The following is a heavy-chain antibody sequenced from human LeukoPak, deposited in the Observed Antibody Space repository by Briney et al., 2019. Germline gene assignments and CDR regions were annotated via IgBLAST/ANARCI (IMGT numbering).Heavy chain of an antibody. V-gene: IGHV3-33*01. Sequence: QAGRSLRLSCAASGFTFSSYGMHWVRQAPGKGLEWVAVIWYDGSNKYYADSVKGRFTISRDNSKNTLYLQMNSLRAEDTAVYYCARVVEGYYNYYGMDVWGKGTTVTVSS. CDR1: GFTFSSYG. CDR3: ARVVEGYYNYYGMDV. J-gene: IGHJ6*04. D-gene: IGHD2-15*01. CDR2: IWYDGSNK.